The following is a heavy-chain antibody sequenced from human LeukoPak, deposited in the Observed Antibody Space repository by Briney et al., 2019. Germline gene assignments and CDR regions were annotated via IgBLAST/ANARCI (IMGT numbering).Heavy chain of an antibody. CDR2: IYPGDSDT. Sequence: GESLKISCKGSGYSFTSYWIGWVRQMPGKGLEWMGIIYPGDSDTRYSPSFQGQVTISADKSISTAYLQWSSLEASDTAMYYCARAAWGVPAGGAFDIWGQGTMVTVSS. V-gene: IGHV5-51*01. CDR1: GYSFTSYW. J-gene: IGHJ3*02. D-gene: IGHD3-16*01. CDR3: ARAAWGVPAGGAFDI.